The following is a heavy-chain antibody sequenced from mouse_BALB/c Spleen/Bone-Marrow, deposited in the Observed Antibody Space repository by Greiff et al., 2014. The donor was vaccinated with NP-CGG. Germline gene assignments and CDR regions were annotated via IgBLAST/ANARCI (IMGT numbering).Heavy chain of an antibody. V-gene: IGHV1S130*01. CDR3: ANYYGSSSY. CDR2: IHPNSGNT. J-gene: IGHJ2*01. D-gene: IGHD1-1*01. CDR1: GYTFTSSW. Sequence: VQLQQSRSVLVRPGASVKPSCKASGYTFTSSWMHWAKQRPGQGLEWVGEIHPNSGNTNYNEKFKGKATLTVDTSSSTAYVDLSSLTSEDSAVYYCANYYGSSSYWGQGTTLTVSS.